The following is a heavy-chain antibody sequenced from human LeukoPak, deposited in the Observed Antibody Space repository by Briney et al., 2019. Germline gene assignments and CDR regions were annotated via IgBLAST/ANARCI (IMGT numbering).Heavy chain of an antibody. Sequence: GGSLRLSCAASGFSFWSYWMRWARQAPGQGLERVANIMKDGSSNRYADSVRGRFTISRDNAKNSLYLQMNSLRAADTAVYYCVRDADYYKGDYWGQGTLVIVSS. CDR1: GFSFWSYW. CDR3: VRDADYYKGDY. CDR2: IMKDGSSN. V-gene: IGHV3-7*03. J-gene: IGHJ4*02. D-gene: IGHD1-26*01.